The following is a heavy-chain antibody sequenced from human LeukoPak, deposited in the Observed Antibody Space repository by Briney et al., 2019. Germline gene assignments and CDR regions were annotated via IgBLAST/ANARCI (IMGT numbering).Heavy chain of an antibody. Sequence: GESLKISCKGSGYSFTSYWIGWVRQMPGKGLEWMGIIYPGGSDTRYSPSFQGQVTISADKSISTAYLQWSSLKASDTAMYYCARHSNYGGNSGWWFDPWGQGTLVTVSS. CDR3: ARHSNYGGNSGWWFDP. J-gene: IGHJ5*02. CDR2: IYPGGSDT. D-gene: IGHD4-23*01. CDR1: GYSFTSYW. V-gene: IGHV5-51*01.